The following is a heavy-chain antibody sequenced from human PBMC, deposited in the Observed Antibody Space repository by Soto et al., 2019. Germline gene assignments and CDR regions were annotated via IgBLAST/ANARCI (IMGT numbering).Heavy chain of an antibody. J-gene: IGHJ4*02. CDR2: IKQDGSEK. Sequence: LRLSCAASGFTFSSYWMSWVRQAPGKGLEWVANIKQDGSEKYYVDSVKGRFTISRDNAKNSLYLQMNSLRAEDTAVYYCARGITIFGVVSGTYYFDYWGQGTLVTVSS. V-gene: IGHV3-7*01. D-gene: IGHD3-3*01. CDR1: GFTFSSYW. CDR3: ARGITIFGVVSGTYYFDY.